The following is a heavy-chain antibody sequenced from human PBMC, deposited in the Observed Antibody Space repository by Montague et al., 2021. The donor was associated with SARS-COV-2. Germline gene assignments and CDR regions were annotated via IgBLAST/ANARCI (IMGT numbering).Heavy chain of an antibody. J-gene: IGHJ6*02. Sequence: SETLSLTCIVSGGSISGHYWSWVRQTPEKGLEWIGYIYYLGTTNYNPSLKTRVTFSVDTSKNQLSPVLTSVTAADTGVYYCARNGGAAVPGLLLGMDIWGQGTTVTVSS. D-gene: IGHD6-19*01. CDR3: ARNGGAAVPGLLLGMDI. V-gene: IGHV4-59*11. CDR2: IYYLGTT. CDR1: GGSISGHY.